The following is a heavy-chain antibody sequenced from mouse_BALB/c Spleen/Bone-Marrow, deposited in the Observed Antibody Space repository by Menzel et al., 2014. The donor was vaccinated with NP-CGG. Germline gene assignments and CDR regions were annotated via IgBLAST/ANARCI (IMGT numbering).Heavy chain of an antibody. Sequence: DVMLVESGGGLVQPGGSLKLSCAASGFDFSRYWMTWVRQAPGKGLEWIGEINPDSSTINYTPSLKDKFIISRDNAKNTLYLQMSKVRSEDAALYYCARPGYYGYQDVWGAGTTVTVSS. CDR1: GFDFSRYW. CDR3: ARPGYYGYQDV. D-gene: IGHD1-2*01. V-gene: IGHV4-1*02. CDR2: INPDSSTI. J-gene: IGHJ1*01.